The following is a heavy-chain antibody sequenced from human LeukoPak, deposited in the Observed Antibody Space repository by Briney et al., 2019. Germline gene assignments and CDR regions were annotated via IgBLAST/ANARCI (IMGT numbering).Heavy chain of an antibody. V-gene: IGHV4-38-2*02. J-gene: IGHJ6*02. CDR3: ARGPQRYYYDSSGGRYYYYGMDV. CDR1: GYSISSGYY. Sequence: SETLSLTCSVSGYSISSGYYWGWIRQPPGKGLEWIGEINHSGSTNYNPSLKSRVTISVDTSKNQFSLKLSSVTAADTAVYYCARGPQRYYYDSSGGRYYYYGMDVWGQGTTVTVSS. CDR2: INHSGST. D-gene: IGHD3-22*01.